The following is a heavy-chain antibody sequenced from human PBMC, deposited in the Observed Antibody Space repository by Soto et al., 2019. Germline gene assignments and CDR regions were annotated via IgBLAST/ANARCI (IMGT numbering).Heavy chain of an antibody. J-gene: IGHJ6*03. CDR1: GYTFTSYD. CDR2: MNPNSGNT. V-gene: IGHV1-8*01. D-gene: IGHD4-17*01. Sequence: PSVKVSCKASGYTFTSYDINWVRQATGQGLEWMGWMNPNSGNTGYAQKFQGRVTMTRNTSISTAYMELSSLRSEDTAVYYCARGQMAVTTFFYYYMDVWGKGTTVTVSS. CDR3: ARGQMAVTTFFYYYMDV.